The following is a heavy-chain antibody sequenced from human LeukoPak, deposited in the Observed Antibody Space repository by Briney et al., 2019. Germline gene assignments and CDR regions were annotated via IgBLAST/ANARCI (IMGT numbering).Heavy chain of an antibody. CDR1: GFTFSSYS. V-gene: IGHV3-21*01. CDR3: AREGGYSDGYNY. Sequence: GGSLRLSCAASGFTFSSYSMNWVRQAPGKGLEWVSSISSSSSYIYYADSVEGRFTISRDNAKNSLYLQMNSLRAEDTAVYYCAREGGYSDGYNYWGQGTLVTVSS. D-gene: IGHD5-18*01. CDR2: ISSSSSYI. J-gene: IGHJ4*02.